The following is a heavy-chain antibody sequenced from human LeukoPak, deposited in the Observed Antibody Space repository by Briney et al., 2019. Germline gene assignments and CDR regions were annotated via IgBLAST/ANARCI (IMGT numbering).Heavy chain of an antibody. J-gene: IGHJ1*01. D-gene: IGHD4-17*01. CDR1: GGSFSGYY. CDR3: ARGRTVTSAEYFQH. CDR2: INHSGST. Sequence: SETLSLTCAVYGGSFSGYYWSWIRHPPGKGLEGMGEINHSGSTNYNPSHKSRVTITVDTSKNHISLKLSTVTAADTAVYYCARGRTVTSAEYFQHWGQGTLVTVSS. V-gene: IGHV4-34*01.